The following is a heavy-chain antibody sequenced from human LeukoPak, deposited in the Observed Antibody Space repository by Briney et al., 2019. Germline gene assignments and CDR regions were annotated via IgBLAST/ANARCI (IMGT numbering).Heavy chain of an antibody. CDR3: AKDRDVYSALDS. V-gene: IGHV3-23*01. CDR2: ISGSGFET. CDR1: GFTFSSYT. J-gene: IGHJ4*02. Sequence: GGSLRLSCAASGFTFSSYTMSWVRQSPGKGLEWVSAISGSGFETFYADSVKGRFTISRDNSNDTLYLQMNSLGADDTAIYYCAKDRDVYSALDSWGQGTLVTVSS. D-gene: IGHD3-16*01.